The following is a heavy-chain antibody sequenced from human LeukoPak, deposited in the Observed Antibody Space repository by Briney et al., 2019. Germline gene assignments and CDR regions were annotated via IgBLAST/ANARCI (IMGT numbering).Heavy chain of an antibody. CDR1: GFTSSNYG. D-gene: IGHD2-15*01. J-gene: IGHJ4*02. CDR2: IRYDGSNK. Sequence: GGSLRLSCAASGFTSSNYGMHWVRQAPGKGPEWVEFIRYDGSNKYYGDSVKGRFTISRDNSKNTLYLQMNSLRAEDTAVYYCAKAPNLVAAPDYWGQGTLVTVSS. CDR3: AKAPNLVAAPDY. V-gene: IGHV3-30*02.